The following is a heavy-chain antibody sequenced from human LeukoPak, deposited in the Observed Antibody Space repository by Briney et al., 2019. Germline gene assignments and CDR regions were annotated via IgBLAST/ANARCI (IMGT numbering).Heavy chain of an antibody. CDR3: ARGDVVVPAGGAL. CDR2: IYYSGST. Sequence: SETLPLTCTVSAGSISSYYWSWIRQPPGKGLEWIGYIYYSGSTNYNPSLKSRVTISVDTSKNQFSLKLSSVTAADTAVYYCARGDVVVPAGGALWGQGTLVTVSS. J-gene: IGHJ4*02. D-gene: IGHD2-2*01. V-gene: IGHV4-59*08. CDR1: AGSISSYY.